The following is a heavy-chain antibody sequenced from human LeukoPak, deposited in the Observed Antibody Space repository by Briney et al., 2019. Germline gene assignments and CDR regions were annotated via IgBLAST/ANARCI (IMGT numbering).Heavy chain of an antibody. CDR2: IYYSGST. Sequence: KASETLSLTCAVSGHSISSGYYWGWIRQPPGKGLEWIGSIYYSGSTYYNPSLKSRVTISVDTSKNQFSLKLSSVTAADTAVYYCARAATTTNPPQRPFDYWGQGTLVTVSS. CDR3: ARAATTTNPPQRPFDY. D-gene: IGHD6-25*01. CDR1: GHSISSGYY. J-gene: IGHJ4*02. V-gene: IGHV4-38-2*01.